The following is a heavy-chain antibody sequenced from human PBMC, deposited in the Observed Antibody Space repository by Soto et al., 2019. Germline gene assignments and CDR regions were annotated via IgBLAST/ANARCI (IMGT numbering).Heavy chain of an antibody. V-gene: IGHV4-34*01. D-gene: IGHD3-9*01. CDR2: INHSGST. CDR3: ARVCDCDILTGQTLFEY. J-gene: IGHJ4*02. CDR1: GGSFSGYY. Sequence: SETLSLTCAVYGGSFSGYYWSWIRQPPGKGLEWIGEINHSGSTNYNPSLKSRVTISVDTSKNQFSLKLSSVTAADTAVYFCARVCDCDILTGQTLFEYWGQGTLVTVSS.